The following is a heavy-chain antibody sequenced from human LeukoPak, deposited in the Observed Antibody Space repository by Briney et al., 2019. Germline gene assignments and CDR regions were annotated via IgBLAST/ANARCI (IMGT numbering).Heavy chain of an antibody. V-gene: IGHV4-30-4*01. CDR1: GASISSGDYH. D-gene: IGHD3-10*01. CDR3: ARGFGAGNYYYGWFDP. CDR2: IHDSGTT. J-gene: IGHJ5*02. Sequence: SETLSLTCNVSGASISSGDYHWNWIRQPPGKGLEWIGFIHDSGTTYYNPSLKSRVTISRDMSKNQLSLMLSSVTAADTAVYYCARGFGAGNYYYGWFDPWGQGTLVSVSS.